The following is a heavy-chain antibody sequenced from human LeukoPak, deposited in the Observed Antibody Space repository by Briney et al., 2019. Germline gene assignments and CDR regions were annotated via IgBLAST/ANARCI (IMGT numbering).Heavy chain of an antibody. CDR1: GFTVSNNY. J-gene: IGHJ6*03. D-gene: IGHD3/OR15-3a*01. V-gene: IGHV3-53*01. CDR3: ASGTLWTGYWYYYMDV. CDR2: NYSDGST. Sequence: GGSLRLSCAVSGFTVSNNYMNWVRQAPGKGLEWVSVNYSDGSTYYADSVKGRFTISRDNSKNTLYLQMDSLRAEDTAVYYCASGTLWTGYWYYYMDVWGKGTTVTVSS.